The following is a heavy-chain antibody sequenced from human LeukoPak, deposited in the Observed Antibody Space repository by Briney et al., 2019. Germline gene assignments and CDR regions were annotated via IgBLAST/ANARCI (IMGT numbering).Heavy chain of an antibody. CDR1: GYTFTSYD. CDR3: ARTAGDSAAYWYFDL. Sequence: ASVKVSCKASGYTFTSYDINWVRQATGQGLEWMGWISAYNGNTNYAQKLQGRVTMTTDTSTSTAYMELRSLRSDDTAVYYCARTAGDSAAYWYFDLWGRGTLVTVSS. D-gene: IGHD4-17*01. V-gene: IGHV1-18*01. CDR2: ISAYNGNT. J-gene: IGHJ2*01.